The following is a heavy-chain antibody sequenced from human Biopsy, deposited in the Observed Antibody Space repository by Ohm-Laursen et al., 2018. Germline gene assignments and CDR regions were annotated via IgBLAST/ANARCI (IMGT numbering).Heavy chain of an antibody. V-gene: IGHV3-33*01. J-gene: IGHJ6*03. CDR2: IWYDGTDK. D-gene: IGHD3-10*01. CDR3: ARDRYYGSENYFSHYNMDV. CDR1: GFTFSGYG. Sequence: SLRLSCAASGFTFSGYGMHWIRQAPGKGLEWVAVIWYDGTDKFYTDSVKGRFTISRDNSKNTLYLHMNSLRAADTAVYYCARDRYYGSENYFSHYNMDVWGQGTTVTVSS.